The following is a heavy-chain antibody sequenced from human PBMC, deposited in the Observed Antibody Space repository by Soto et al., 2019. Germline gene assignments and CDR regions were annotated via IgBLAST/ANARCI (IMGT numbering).Heavy chain of an antibody. J-gene: IGHJ6*02. CDR2: ISYTGDT. CDR3: ARRPGIPTRHYDFPRGLQGMDG. V-gene: IGHV4-31*03. Sequence: VRLQESGPGLVRPAQTLSLSCSVSGGSISGGTDYWTWVRQLPATGLEWMASISYTGDTHFNPYLKSRVFVSVEVSKNDFSLRVTSVTAADTAVYFGARRPGIPTRHYDFPRGLQGMDGWGQGTTVTVS. D-gene: IGHD3-3*01. CDR1: GGSISGGTDY.